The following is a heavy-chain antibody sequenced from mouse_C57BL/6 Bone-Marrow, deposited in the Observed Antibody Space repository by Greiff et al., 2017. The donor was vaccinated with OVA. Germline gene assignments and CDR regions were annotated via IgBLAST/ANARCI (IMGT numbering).Heavy chain of an antibody. D-gene: IGHD1-1*02. V-gene: IGHV5-4*03. J-gene: IGHJ4*01. CDR2: ISDGGSYT. Sequence: EVKLMESGGGLVKPGGSLKLSCAASGFTFSSYAMSWVRQTPEKRLEWVATISDGGSYTYYPDNVKGRFTISRDNAKNNLYLQMSHLKSEDTAMYYCARVRLWYAMDYWGQGTSVTVSS. CDR1: GFTFSSYA. CDR3: ARVRLWYAMDY.